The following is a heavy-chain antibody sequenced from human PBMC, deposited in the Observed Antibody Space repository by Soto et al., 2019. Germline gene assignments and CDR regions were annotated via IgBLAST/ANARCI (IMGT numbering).Heavy chain of an antibody. J-gene: IGHJ6*02. Sequence: QVQLQESGPGLVKPSQTLSLTCTVSGGSISSGDYYWSWIRQPPGKGLAWIGYIYDSGSTYYNPPLKSRVSISVDKSTNHFSLKLSYVTAADAAVYYCAREGRGAVAGNPSHYNCYCGMDVWGQGTTVTVSS. CDR1: GGSISSGDYY. CDR2: IYDSGST. CDR3: AREGRGAVAGNPSHYNCYCGMDV. V-gene: IGHV4-30-4*01. D-gene: IGHD6-19*01.